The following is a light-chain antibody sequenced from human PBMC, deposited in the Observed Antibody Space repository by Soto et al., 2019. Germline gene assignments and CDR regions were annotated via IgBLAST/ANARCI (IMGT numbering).Light chain of an antibody. CDR2: DAS. CDR1: QSVSNY. CDR3: QQRSSWPRLT. V-gene: IGKV3-11*01. J-gene: IGKJ4*01. Sequence: EIVLTQSPATLSLSPGERATLSCRASQSVSNYLAWFQQKPGQAPRLLIYDASNKATGIPARFSGSGSGTDFTLTISSLEPEDFAVYYCQQRSSWPRLTCGGGTKVQI.